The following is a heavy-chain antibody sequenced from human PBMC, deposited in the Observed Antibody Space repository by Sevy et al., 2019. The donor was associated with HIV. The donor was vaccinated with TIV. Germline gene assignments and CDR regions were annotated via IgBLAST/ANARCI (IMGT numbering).Heavy chain of an antibody. CDR3: ARDRAREAFDY. Sequence: GGSLRLSCAASGFTFSSYSMNWVRQAPGKGLEWVSSISSSSSYIYYADSVKGRFTISGDNAKNSLYLQMNSLRAEDTAVYYCARDRAREAFDYWGQGTLVTVSS. CDR1: GFTFSSYS. D-gene: IGHD3-10*01. V-gene: IGHV3-21*01. J-gene: IGHJ4*02. CDR2: ISSSSSYI.